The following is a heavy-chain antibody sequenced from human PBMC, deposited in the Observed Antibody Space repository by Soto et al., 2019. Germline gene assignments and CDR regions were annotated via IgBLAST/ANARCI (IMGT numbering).Heavy chain of an antibody. CDR2: IHSSGNV. CDR3: ASDVGKNY. D-gene: IGHD3-10*01. J-gene: IGHJ4*02. V-gene: IGHV4-4*07. CDR1: GASVSPYY. Sequence: SETLSLTCSVSGASVSPYYWSWFRQPVGKGLEWIGRIHSSGNVNYNPSLESRVTMSLDTSKNQFSLRLSSLTAADTALYLCASDVGKNYWGQGTRVTVSS.